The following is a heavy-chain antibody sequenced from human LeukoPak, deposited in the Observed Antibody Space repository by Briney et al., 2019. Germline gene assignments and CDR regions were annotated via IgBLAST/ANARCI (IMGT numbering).Heavy chain of an antibody. CDR2: IYSGGST. Sequence: GGSLRLSCAVSGFTVSSNYISGVRQAPGRGLEWVSVIYSGGSTYYADSVKGRFTISRDNSKNTLYLQMNSLGAEDTAVYYCARESGYSNYDPGPYYYYMHVWGNGTTVTVSS. J-gene: IGHJ6*03. V-gene: IGHV3-53*01. D-gene: IGHD4-11*01. CDR3: ARESGYSNYDPGPYYYYMHV. CDR1: GFTVSSNY.